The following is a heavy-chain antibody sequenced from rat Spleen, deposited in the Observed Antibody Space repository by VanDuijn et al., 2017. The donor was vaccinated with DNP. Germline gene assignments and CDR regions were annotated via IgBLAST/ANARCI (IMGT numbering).Heavy chain of an antibody. V-gene: IGHV5-7*01. J-gene: IGHJ2*01. CDR3: ARPDY. Sequence: EVQLVESGGGLVQPGRSLKLSCAASGFTFSDYNMAWVRQAPKKGLEWVATISNDGYNTYYRDSVQGRFTVSRDNAKNTLYLQMDSLRSEDTATYYCARPDYWGQGVMVTVSS. CDR1: GFTFSDYN. CDR2: ISNDGYNT.